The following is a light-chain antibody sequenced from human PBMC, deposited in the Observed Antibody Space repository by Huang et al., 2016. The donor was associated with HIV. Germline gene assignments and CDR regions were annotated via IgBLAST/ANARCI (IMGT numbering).Light chain of an antibody. CDR2: GAS. Sequence: EIVLTQSPGTLSLSPGERATLSCRASQSVTNNYFAWYQQRLGQAPRLLIYGASTRATGIPDRFSGSGSGTDFTLTISRLEPEDSAVYYCQQYGISPWTFGRGTKVEIK. CDR1: QSVTNNY. J-gene: IGKJ1*01. V-gene: IGKV3-20*01. CDR3: QQYGISPWT.